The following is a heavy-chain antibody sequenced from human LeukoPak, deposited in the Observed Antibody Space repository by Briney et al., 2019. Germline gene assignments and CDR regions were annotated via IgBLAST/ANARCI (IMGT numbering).Heavy chain of an antibody. CDR2: ISSSGSTI. CDR1: GFTFSDYY. CDR3: AREPTYYDFSDAFDI. Sequence: GGSLRLSCAASGFTFSDYYMSWIRQAPGKGLEWVSYISSSGSTIYYADSVKGRFTISRDNAKNSLYLQMNSLRAEDTAVYYCAREPTYYDFSDAFDIWGQGTMVTVSS. D-gene: IGHD3-3*01. V-gene: IGHV3-11*04. J-gene: IGHJ3*02.